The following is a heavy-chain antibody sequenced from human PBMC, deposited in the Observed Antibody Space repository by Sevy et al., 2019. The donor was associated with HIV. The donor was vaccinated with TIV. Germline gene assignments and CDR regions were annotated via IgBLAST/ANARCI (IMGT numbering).Heavy chain of an antibody. Sequence: GGSLRLSCAASGFTVSSNYMSWVRQAPGKGLEWVSVIYSGGSTYYADSVKGRFTISRDNSKNTLYLQMNSLRAEDTAVYYCARFDSSSWALDYWGQGTLVTVSS. V-gene: IGHV3-53*01. D-gene: IGHD6-13*01. CDR3: ARFDSSSWALDY. CDR1: GFTVSSNY. J-gene: IGHJ4*02. CDR2: IYSGGST.